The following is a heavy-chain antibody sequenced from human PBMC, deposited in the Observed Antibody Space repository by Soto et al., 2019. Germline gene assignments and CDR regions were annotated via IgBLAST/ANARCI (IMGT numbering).Heavy chain of an antibody. V-gene: IGHV4-31*11. CDR2: IVYRGDT. D-gene: IGHD2-21*01. Sequence: PSETLSLTCAVSGASITGADSYWFWIWKPTGKGLEWIGYIVYRGDTYYNPSLRSRVTISADRSENKFSLTLKSVPAADTAVYFCARGFERFAIDSWGQGTSVTVSS. J-gene: IGHJ5*01. CDR1: GASITGADSY. CDR3: ARGFERFAIDS.